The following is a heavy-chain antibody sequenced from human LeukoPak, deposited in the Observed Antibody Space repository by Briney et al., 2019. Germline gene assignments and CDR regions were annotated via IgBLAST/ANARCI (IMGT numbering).Heavy chain of an antibody. V-gene: IGHV4-38-2*02. CDR2: IYHSGST. J-gene: IGHJ4*02. Sequence: SETLSLTCTVSGYSISSGYYWGWIRQPPGKGLEWVGSIYHSGSTYYNPSLKSRVTMSEDTSKNQFSLKLSSVTAADTAIYYCARDLRYFSLWGQGTLVTVSS. CDR1: GYSISSGYY. D-gene: IGHD3-9*01. CDR3: ARDLRYFSL.